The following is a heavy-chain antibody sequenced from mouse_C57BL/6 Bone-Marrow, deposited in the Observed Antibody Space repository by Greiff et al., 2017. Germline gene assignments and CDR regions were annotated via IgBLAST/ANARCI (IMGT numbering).Heavy chain of an antibody. D-gene: IGHD2-2*01. Sequence: VQLQQPGAELVKPGASVKVSCKASGYTFTSYWMHWVKQRPGQGLEWIGRIHPSDSDTNYNQKFKGKATLTVDKSSSTAYMPLSSLTSEDSAVYYCAVWLRRGFYYVDYWGQGTTLTVSS. CDR1: GYTFTSYW. V-gene: IGHV1-74*01. CDR3: AVWLRRGFYYVDY. J-gene: IGHJ2*01. CDR2: IHPSDSDT.